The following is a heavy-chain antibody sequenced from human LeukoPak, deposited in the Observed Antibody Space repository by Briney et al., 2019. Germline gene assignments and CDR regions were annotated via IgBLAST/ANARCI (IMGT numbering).Heavy chain of an antibody. D-gene: IGHD4-17*01. J-gene: IGHJ4*02. V-gene: IGHV4-59*01. CDR1: GGSISSYY. Sequence: SETLSLTCTVSGGSISSYYWSWIRQPPGKGLEWIGYIYYSGSTNYNPSLKSRVTISVDTSKNQFSLKLSSVTAADTAVYCCARGRGDDYGDHFIFDYWGQGTLVTVSS. CDR3: ARGRGDDYGDHFIFDY. CDR2: IYYSGST.